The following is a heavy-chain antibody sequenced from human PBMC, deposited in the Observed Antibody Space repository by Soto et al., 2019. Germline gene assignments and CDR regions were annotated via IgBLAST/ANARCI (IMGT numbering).Heavy chain of an antibody. CDR1: GFTFSSYG. J-gene: IGHJ5*02. D-gene: IGHD3-10*01. V-gene: IGHV3-33*01. Sequence: QVQLVESGGGVVQPGRSLRLSCAASGFTFSSYGMHWVRQAPGKGLEWVAVIWYDGSNKYYADSVKGRFTISRDNSKNPLYLQMNSLRAEDTAGYYCARDRASITMVRGVVNWFDPWGQGTLVTVSS. CDR3: ARDRASITMVRGVVNWFDP. CDR2: IWYDGSNK.